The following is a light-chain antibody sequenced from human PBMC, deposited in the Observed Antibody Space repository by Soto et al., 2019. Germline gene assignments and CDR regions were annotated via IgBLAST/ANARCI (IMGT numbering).Light chain of an antibody. J-gene: IGKJ1*01. CDR2: DAS. CDR3: QQYDDLPWT. CDR1: QDISNY. V-gene: IGKV1-33*01. Sequence: DIQMTQSPSSLSASVGDRVTITCQASQDISNYLNWYQQKPGKAPKLLIYDASNLETGVPSRFSGSGSGTEFTFTISSLQSEDIATYYCQQYDDLPWTFGQGTMVEIK.